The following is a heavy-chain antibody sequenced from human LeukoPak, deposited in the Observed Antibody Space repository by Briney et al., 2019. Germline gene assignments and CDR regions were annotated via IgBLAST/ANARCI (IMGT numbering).Heavy chain of an antibody. Sequence: PSETLSLTCTVSGGSVSSGSYYWSWVRQAPGKGLEWVANIKQDGSEKYYVDSVKGRFTISRDNAKNSLYLQMNSLRAEDTAVYYCARFSVVVPAAFYGGYYYGMDVWGQGTTVTVSS. CDR1: GGSVSSGSYY. CDR2: IKQDGSEK. J-gene: IGHJ6*02. CDR3: ARFSVVVPAAFYGGYYYGMDV. V-gene: IGHV3-7*03. D-gene: IGHD2-2*01.